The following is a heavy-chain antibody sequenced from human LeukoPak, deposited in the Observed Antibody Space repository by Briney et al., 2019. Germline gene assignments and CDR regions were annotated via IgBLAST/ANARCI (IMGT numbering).Heavy chain of an antibody. J-gene: IGHJ5*02. CDR2: IGPNSGGT. CDR1: GYTFTAYY. CDR3: ARSNIAVRRGDNWFDP. D-gene: IGHD6-6*01. V-gene: IGHV1-2*02. Sequence: ASVKVSCKSSGYTFTAYYIHWVRQAPGQGLEWMGWIGPNSGGTNYAQKFQGRVTMTRDTSISTAYMELSRLISDDTAVYYCARSNIAVRRGDNWFDPWGQATLVTVSS.